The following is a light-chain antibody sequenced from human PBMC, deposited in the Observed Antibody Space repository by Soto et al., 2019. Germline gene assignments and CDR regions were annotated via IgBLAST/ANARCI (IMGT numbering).Light chain of an antibody. V-gene: IGLV1-40*01. CDR3: QSYDNSLSGRSYV. CDR1: NSNLGAGYD. CDR2: GNK. Sequence: QSVLTQPPSVSGAPGQRVTISCTGSNSNLGAGYDVHWYQQHPGTAPKFLIYGNKNRPSGVPDRFSGSKSGTSASLAITGRQAEDEAYYYCQSYDNSLSGRSYVFGTGTKLTVL. J-gene: IGLJ1*01.